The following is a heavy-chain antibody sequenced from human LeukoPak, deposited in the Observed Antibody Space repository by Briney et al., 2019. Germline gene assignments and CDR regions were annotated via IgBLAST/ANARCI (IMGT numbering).Heavy chain of an antibody. V-gene: IGHV1-69*13. CDR3: ARDRGNWNFDY. CDR2: IIPIFGTA. D-gene: IGHD1-20*01. J-gene: IGHJ4*02. Sequence: SVKVSCKASGYTFTSYGISCVRQAPGHGLEWMGGIIPIFGTANYAQKFQGRVTITADESTSTAYMELSSLRSEDTAVYYCARDRGNWNFDYWGQGTLVTVSS. CDR1: GYTFTSYG.